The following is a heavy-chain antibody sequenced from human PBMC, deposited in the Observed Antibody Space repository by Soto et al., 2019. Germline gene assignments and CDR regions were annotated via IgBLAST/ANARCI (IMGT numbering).Heavy chain of an antibody. CDR3: ARDLDGSGSYYTNY. V-gene: IGHV1-18*01. J-gene: IGHJ4*02. CDR2: ISPHKGDT. Sequence: ASVKVSCKTSGYTFSSIGISWVRQAPGQGLEWMGWISPHKGDTYYAQRLQGRVTMSTDTSTSTAYMELRSLRSEDTAVYFCARDLDGSGSYYTNYWGQGTLVTVSS. CDR1: GYTFSSIG. D-gene: IGHD3-10*01.